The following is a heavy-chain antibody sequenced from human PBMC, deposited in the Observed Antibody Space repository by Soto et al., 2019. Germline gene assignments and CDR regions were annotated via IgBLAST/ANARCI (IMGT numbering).Heavy chain of an antibody. V-gene: IGHV1-3*01. CDR3: ARSPSRMAAETQLDP. CDR1: GYTFTSYA. Sequence: QVQLVQSGAEVRKPGASVKISCKASGYTFTSYAIHWLRQAPGQRLEWMGWINGGAGDTRYSVTFQGRVTFTRDTAATTAFMDLRSLSSADTAIYYCARSPSRMAAETQLDPWGQGTLVTVSS. D-gene: IGHD6-6*01. J-gene: IGHJ5*02. CDR2: INGGAGDT.